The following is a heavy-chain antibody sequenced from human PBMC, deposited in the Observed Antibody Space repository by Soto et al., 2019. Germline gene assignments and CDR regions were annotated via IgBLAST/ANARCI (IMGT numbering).Heavy chain of an antibody. J-gene: IGHJ5*02. D-gene: IGHD6-6*01. CDR3: ARDGIAARPIAWFDP. CDR1: GGTFSSYA. CDR2: ITPIFGAA. V-gene: IGHV1-69*12. Sequence: QVQLVQSGAEVKKPGSSVKVSCKASGGTFSSYAIRWVRQAPGQGLEWMGGITPIFGAADYAQKLQGRVTITAVGSTSTAYMELSSLRSEDTAVYYCARDGIAARPIAWFDPWGQGTLVTVSS.